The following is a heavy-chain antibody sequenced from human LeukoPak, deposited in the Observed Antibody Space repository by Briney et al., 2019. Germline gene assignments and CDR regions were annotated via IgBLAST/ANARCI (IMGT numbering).Heavy chain of an antibody. J-gene: IGHJ4*02. V-gene: IGHV4-39*01. CDR1: GGSISSSTYY. CDR3: ASVLLWFGELSFFDY. D-gene: IGHD3-10*01. CDR2: IYYSGST. Sequence: KTSETLSLTCTVSGGSISSSTYYWGWIRQPPGKGLEWIGSIYYSGSTYYNPSLKSRVTISVDTSKNQFSLKLSSVTAADTAVYYCASVLLWFGELSFFDYWGQGTLVTVSS.